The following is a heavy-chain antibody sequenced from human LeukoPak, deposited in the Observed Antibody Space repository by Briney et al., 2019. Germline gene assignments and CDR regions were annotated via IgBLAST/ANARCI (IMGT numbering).Heavy chain of an antibody. CDR2: IYYSGST. CDR3: ARSVGYCSGGSCYAGIFDY. V-gene: IGHV4-59*01. D-gene: IGHD2-15*01. Sequence: SETLSLTCTVSGGSISSYNWSWIRQPPGKGLEWIGYIYYSGSTNYNPSLKSRVTISVDTSKNQFSLKLSSVTAADTAVYYCARSVGYCSGGSCYAGIFDYWGQGTLVTVSS. J-gene: IGHJ4*02. CDR1: GGSISSYN.